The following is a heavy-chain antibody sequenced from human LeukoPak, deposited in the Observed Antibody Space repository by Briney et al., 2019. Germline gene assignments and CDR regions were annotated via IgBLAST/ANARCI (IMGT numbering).Heavy chain of an antibody. D-gene: IGHD3-10*01. CDR1: GFTFSSYS. V-gene: IGHV3-48*01. CDR3: AKEGAGFGEFHAFDI. CDR2: ISSSSSTI. J-gene: IGHJ3*02. Sequence: PGGSLRLSCAASGFTFSSYSMNWVRQAPGKGLEWVSYISSSSSTIYYADSVKGRFTISRDNSKNTLYLQMNSLRAEDTAVYYCAKEGAGFGEFHAFDIWGQGTMVTVSS.